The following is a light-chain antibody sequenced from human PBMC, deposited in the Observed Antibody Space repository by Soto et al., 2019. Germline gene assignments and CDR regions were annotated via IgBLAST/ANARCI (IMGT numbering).Light chain of an antibody. J-gene: IGKJ4*01. Sequence: DIQMTQSPSSLSASVGDRVTITCRASEGITNWLAWYQQRPGKAPNLLIYDASNLQTGVPSRFSGGGSGTHFTLTISSLQPEDVATYYCQLYDSLPLLTFGGGTKVDI. CDR1: EGITNW. CDR3: QLYDSLPLLT. CDR2: DAS. V-gene: IGKV1-33*01.